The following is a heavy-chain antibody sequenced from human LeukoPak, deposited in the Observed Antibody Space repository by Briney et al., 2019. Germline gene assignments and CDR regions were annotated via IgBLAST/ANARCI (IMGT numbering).Heavy chain of an antibody. CDR3: ARIGRQHPPGYYYGMDV. CDR2: IIPIFGTA. J-gene: IGHJ6*02. V-gene: IGHV1-69*13. CDR1: GGTFSSYA. D-gene: IGHD6-13*01. Sequence: ASVKVSCKASGGTFSSYAISWVRQAPGQGLERMGGIIPIFGTANYAQKFQGRVTITADESTSTAYMELSSLRSEDTAVYYCARIGRQHPPGYYYGMDVWGQGTTVTVSS.